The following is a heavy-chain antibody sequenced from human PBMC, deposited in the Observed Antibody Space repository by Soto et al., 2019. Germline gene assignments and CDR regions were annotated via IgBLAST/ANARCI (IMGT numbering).Heavy chain of an antibody. CDR3: ARVAGNPWNTRNGFDM. J-gene: IGHJ3*02. Sequence: GGSLRLSCAASGFTVSSNYMSWVRQAPGKGLEWVSVIYNGGGTYYADSVKGRFTLSRDNSKNTLYLQMNNLRAEDTAVYYCARVAGNPWNTRNGFDMWGQGTMVTVSS. CDR2: IYNGGGT. V-gene: IGHV3-53*01. D-gene: IGHD1-1*01. CDR1: GFTVSSNY.